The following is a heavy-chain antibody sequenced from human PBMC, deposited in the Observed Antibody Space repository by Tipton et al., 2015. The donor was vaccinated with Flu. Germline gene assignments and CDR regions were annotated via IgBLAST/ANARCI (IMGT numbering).Heavy chain of an antibody. D-gene: IGHD2-21*01. V-gene: IGHV4-30-2*01. J-gene: IGHJ4*02. Sequence: QLVQSGAEVKPSETLLLTCGVSGASVSTAGYSWSWIRQPPGNGLEWIGYINHIGGTHHNPAFNNRATISLDKAKNEFSLELTSMTAADSAVYYCARLGNCGNDCYLDHWGQGSLVTVSS. CDR3: ARLGNCGNDCYLDH. CDR2: INHIGGT. CDR1: GASVSTAGYS.